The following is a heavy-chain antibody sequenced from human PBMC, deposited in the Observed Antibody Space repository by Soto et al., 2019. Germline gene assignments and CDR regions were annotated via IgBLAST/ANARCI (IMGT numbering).Heavy chain of an antibody. D-gene: IGHD2-2*01. J-gene: IGHJ5*02. CDR2: ISAYNGNT. V-gene: IGHV1-18*01. Sequence: QVQLVQSGAEVKKPGASVKVSCKASGYTFTSYGISWVRQAPGQGLEWMGWISAYNGNTNYAQKLQGRVTMTTDTSTSTAYMELRSLRSDDTAVYYCARDRIVLVPAAMWNWFDPWGQGTLVTVSS. CDR3: ARDRIVLVPAAMWNWFDP. CDR1: GYTFTSYG.